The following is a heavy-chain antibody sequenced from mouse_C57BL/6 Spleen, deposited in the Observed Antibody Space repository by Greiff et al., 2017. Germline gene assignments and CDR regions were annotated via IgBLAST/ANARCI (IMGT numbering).Heavy chain of an antibody. J-gene: IGHJ2*01. Sequence: EVQRVESGGGLVKPGGSLKLSCAASGFTFSSYAMSWVRQTPEKRLEWVATISDGGSYTYYPDTVKGRFTISRDNAKNNLYLQMSHLKSEDTAMYYCAREGYYGSRAPFDYWGQGTTLTVSS. CDR1: GFTFSSYA. V-gene: IGHV5-4*01. D-gene: IGHD1-1*01. CDR2: ISDGGSYT. CDR3: AREGYYGSRAPFDY.